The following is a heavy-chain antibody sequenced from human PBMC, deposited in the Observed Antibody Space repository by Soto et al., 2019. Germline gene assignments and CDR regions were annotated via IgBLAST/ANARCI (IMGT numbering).Heavy chain of an antibody. CDR1: GFSLSNARMG. Sequence: QVTLKESGPVLVKPTETLTLTCTVSGFSLSNARMGVSWIRQPPGKALEWLAHIFSNDEKSYGTSLKSRLTFSKDTSKSQVVLTMTNMDPVDTATYYCARSVGYYYDSSGYYYDGGYFDSWGQGTLVTVPS. J-gene: IGHJ4*02. D-gene: IGHD3-22*01. CDR3: ARSVGYYYDSSGYYYDGGYFDS. V-gene: IGHV2-26*01. CDR2: IFSNDEK.